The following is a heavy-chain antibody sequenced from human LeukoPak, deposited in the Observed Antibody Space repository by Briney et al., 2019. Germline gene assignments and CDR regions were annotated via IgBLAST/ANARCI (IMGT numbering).Heavy chain of an antibody. CDR2: IYYTGII. V-gene: IGHV4-59*08. J-gene: IGHJ5*02. Sequence: SSETLSLTCTVSGVSISNFYWSWIRQPPGKGLEWIVDIYYTGIINYHPSLKSRVTISVDTSKNQFSLQLKFVIAADTAVYYCAGGMHCYGSGGYNWFDPWGQGTLVTVSS. CDR1: GVSISNFY. D-gene: IGHD2-15*01. CDR3: AGGMHCYGSGGYNWFDP.